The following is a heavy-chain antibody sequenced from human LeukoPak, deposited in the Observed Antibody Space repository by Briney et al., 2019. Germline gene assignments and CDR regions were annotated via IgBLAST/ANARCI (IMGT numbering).Heavy chain of an antibody. CDR3: AKGTHIVVVTTYFDY. CDR1: GFTFSSYS. CDR2: ISSSSSYI. V-gene: IGHV3-21*04. D-gene: IGHD2-21*02. Sequence: GGSLRLSCAASGFTFSSYSMNWVRQAPGKGLEWVSSISSSSSYIYYADSVKGRFTISRDNSKNTLYLQMNSLRAEDTAVYYCAKGTHIVVVTTYFDYWGRGTLVTVSS. J-gene: IGHJ4*02.